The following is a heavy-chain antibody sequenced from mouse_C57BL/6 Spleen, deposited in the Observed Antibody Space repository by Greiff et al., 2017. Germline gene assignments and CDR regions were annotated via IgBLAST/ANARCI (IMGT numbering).Heavy chain of an antibody. Sequence: QVQLQQPGAELVRPGSSVKLSCKASGYTFTSYWMDWVNQRPGQGLEWIGNIYPSDSETHYNQKFKDKATLTVDKSSSTAYMQLSSLTSEDSAVYYCARRYDYVYYAMDYWGQGTSVTVSS. J-gene: IGHJ4*01. CDR3: ARRYDYVYYAMDY. V-gene: IGHV1-61*01. CDR2: IYPSDSET. D-gene: IGHD2-4*01. CDR1: GYTFTSYW.